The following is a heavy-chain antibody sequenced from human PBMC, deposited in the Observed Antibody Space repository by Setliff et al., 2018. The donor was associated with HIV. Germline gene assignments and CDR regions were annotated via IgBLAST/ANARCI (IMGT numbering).Heavy chain of an antibody. J-gene: IGHJ4*02. CDR3: AREYDVLLWIGSQYGRGNLDS. Sequence: LTSHYMHWVRQAPGQGLEWMGIINPSVGSTSYAQKFQGRVTMTRDTSTSTVYMELSSLRSEDTAVYYCAREYDVLLWIGSQYGRGNLDSWGQGTPVTVSS. CDR2: INPSVGST. CDR1: LTSHY. V-gene: IGHV1-46*01. D-gene: IGHD3-10*01.